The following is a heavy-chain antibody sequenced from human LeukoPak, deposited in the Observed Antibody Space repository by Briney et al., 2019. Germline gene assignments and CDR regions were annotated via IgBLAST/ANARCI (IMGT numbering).Heavy chain of an antibody. CDR1: GFTVSSNY. Sequence: LGGSLRLSCAASGFTVSSNYMSWVRQAPGKGLEWVSVIYSGGSTYYADSVKGRFTISRDNSKNTLYLQMNSLRAEDTAVYYCARAGPYYYYGMDVWGQGTTVTVSS. CDR3: ARAGPYYYYGMDV. CDR2: IYSGGST. V-gene: IGHV3-66*01. J-gene: IGHJ6*02. D-gene: IGHD2-8*02.